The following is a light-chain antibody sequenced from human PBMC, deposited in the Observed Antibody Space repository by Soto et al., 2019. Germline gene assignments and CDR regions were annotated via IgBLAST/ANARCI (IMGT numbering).Light chain of an antibody. V-gene: IGLV1-44*01. Sequence: QSVVTQPPSVSATPGQSVIISCSGSGSNIGVNSVNWYRQLPGTSPKLLIHSNDQRPSGVPDRFSGSKSGTSASLAISGLQSEDEGDYYCASWDESLRGWVFGGGTKLTVL. CDR3: ASWDESLRGWV. J-gene: IGLJ3*02. CDR1: GSNIGVNS. CDR2: SND.